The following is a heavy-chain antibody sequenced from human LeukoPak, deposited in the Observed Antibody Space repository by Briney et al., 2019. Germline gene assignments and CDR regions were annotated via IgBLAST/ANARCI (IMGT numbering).Heavy chain of an antibody. CDR2: IDPSDSYT. CDR1: GYNFTSYW. D-gene: IGHD1-26*01. V-gene: IGHV5-10-1*01. J-gene: IGHJ4*02. CDR3: ARLVGGTVDY. Sequence: GESLKISCKGSGYNFTSYWISWVRQMPGKGLEWMGRIDPSDSYTNYSPSFHGHVTISADKSITTAYLQWSSLKASDTAMYYCARLVGGTVDYWGRGTLVTVSS.